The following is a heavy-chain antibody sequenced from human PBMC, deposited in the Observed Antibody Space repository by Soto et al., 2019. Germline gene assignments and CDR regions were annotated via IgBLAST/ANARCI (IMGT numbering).Heavy chain of an antibody. J-gene: IGHJ4*02. CDR1: GASISGGTYY. D-gene: IGHD5-18*01. Sequence: SETLSLTCTVSGASISGGTYYWTWIRQAPGKGLEWVGHIYYTGSTNYNPALNDRVPIAVDTSKNHFSLQLTSVAAADTAVYYCARGAGFSYASTWLDIWGQGTLVTVSS. CDR3: ARGAGFSYASTWLDI. CDR2: IYYTGST. V-gene: IGHV4-61*03.